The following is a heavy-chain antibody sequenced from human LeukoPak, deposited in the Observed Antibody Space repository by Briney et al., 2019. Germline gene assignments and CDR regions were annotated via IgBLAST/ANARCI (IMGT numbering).Heavy chain of an antibody. V-gene: IGHV3-7*01. Sequence: GGSLRLSCAASGFTFRSYWMSWVRQAPGKGLEWVANINQGGSVQYYMDSVKGRFTISRDDAKNSLYVQMNSLRAEDTAVYYCVREGRSISVWCSGGSCYDFDYWGQGTLVTVSS. CDR2: INQGGSVQ. CDR3: VREGRSISVWCSGGSCYDFDY. CDR1: GFTFRSYW. J-gene: IGHJ4*02. D-gene: IGHD2-15*01.